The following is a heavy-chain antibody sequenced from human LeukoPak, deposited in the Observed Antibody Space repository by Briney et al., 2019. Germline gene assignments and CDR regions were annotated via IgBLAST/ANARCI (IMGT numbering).Heavy chain of an antibody. CDR2: IYYNGNT. CDR3: AKPGDFWSGYHY. D-gene: IGHD3-3*01. CDR1: GGSFYDHY. Sequence: SETLSLACTVSGGSFYDHYWSWIRQSPGKGLEWIGYIYYNGNTNYNPSLESRLTISLDTSKNQFSLKLTSVTAADTAVYYCAKPGDFWSGYHYWGQGTLVTVSS. J-gene: IGHJ4*02. V-gene: IGHV4-59*11.